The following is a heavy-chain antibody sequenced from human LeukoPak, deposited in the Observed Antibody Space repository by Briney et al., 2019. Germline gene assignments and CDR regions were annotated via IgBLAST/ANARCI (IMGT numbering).Heavy chain of an antibody. V-gene: IGHV3-48*04. D-gene: IGHD2-15*01. CDR1: GFTFSSYN. CDR2: ISSSSSTI. Sequence: GGSLRLSCAASGFTFSSYNINWVRQAPGKGLEWVSYISSSSSTIYYADSVKGRFTISRDNAKNSLYLQMNSLRAEDTAVYYCAGQSRLGYCSGGSCYSQPFDPWGQGTLLTVSS. CDR3: AGQSRLGYCSGGSCYSQPFDP. J-gene: IGHJ5*02.